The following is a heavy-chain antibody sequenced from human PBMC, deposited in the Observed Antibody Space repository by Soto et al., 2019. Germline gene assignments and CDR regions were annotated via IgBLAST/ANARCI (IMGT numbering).Heavy chain of an antibody. V-gene: IGHV1-3*01. CDR3: ARSIVVVTALDY. CDR1: GEGFDCYS. D-gene: IGHD2-21*02. J-gene: IGHJ4*02. CDR2: INAGNGNT. Sequence: VSSKARGEGFDCYSMQWARQAPGQRLEWMGWINAGNGNTKYSQKFQGRVTITRDTSASTAYMELSSLRSEDTAVYYCARSIVVVTALDYWGQGTLVTVSS.